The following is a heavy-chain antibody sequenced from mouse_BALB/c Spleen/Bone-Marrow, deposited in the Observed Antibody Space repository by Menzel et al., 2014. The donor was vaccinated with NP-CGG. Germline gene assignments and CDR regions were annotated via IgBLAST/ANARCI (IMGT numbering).Heavy chain of an antibody. CDR3: ARHYGSSYDY. J-gene: IGHJ2*01. Sequence: EVMLVESGGGLVKPGGSLKLSCAASGFTFSSYAMSWVRQTPEKRLEWVATISSGGNYTYYPDSVKGRFTISRDNAKNTLYLQMSSLRSEDTALYYCARHYGSSYDYWGQGTTLTVSS. CDR1: GFTFSSYA. D-gene: IGHD1-1*01. V-gene: IGHV5-9-1*01. CDR2: ISSGGNYT.